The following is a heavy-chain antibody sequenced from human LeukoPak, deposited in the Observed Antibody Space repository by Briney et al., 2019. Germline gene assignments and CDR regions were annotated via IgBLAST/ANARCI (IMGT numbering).Heavy chain of an antibody. Sequence: SETLSLTYTVSGGSISSGTYYWDWIRQAPGKGLEWIGNIYHSGITYYNPSLKSRVTMSVDTSKNQFSLKLNSLTAADTAVYYCARHHSALNWFDPWGQGTLVTVSS. CDR2: IYHSGIT. CDR1: GGSISSGTYY. D-gene: IGHD2-21*01. CDR3: ARHHSALNWFDP. J-gene: IGHJ5*02. V-gene: IGHV4-39*01.